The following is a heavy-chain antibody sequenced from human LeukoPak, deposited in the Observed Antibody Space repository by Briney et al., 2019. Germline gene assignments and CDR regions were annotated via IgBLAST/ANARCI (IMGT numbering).Heavy chain of an antibody. CDR2: IYYRGDT. J-gene: IGHJ4*02. CDR3: ARQPVVNRGAVASNFDS. V-gene: IGHV4-39*01. D-gene: IGHD6-19*01. Sequence: PSETLSLTCTVPGGLITTTTCYWGWIRQSPGKGLEWIASIYYRGDTYYNASLESRVSISIDTSKNQFSLKLNSMNAADTAVYFCARQPVVNRGAVASNFDSWGQGTLVTVSA. CDR1: GGLITTTTCY.